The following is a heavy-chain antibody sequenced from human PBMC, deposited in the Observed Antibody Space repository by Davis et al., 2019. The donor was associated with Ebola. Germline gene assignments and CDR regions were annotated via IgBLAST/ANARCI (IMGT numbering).Heavy chain of an antibody. J-gene: IGHJ4*02. CDR3: ARNSDDYSFDY. CDR2: INGDGSRT. V-gene: IGHV3-74*01. Sequence: GESLKISCAASGFTFSSYWMHWVRQAPGKGLVWVSRINGDGSRTSYADSVKGRFTISRDNSKNTLYLQMNSLRPEDTAVYYCARNSDDYSFDYWGQGTLVTVSS. D-gene: IGHD4-11*01. CDR1: GFTFSSYW.